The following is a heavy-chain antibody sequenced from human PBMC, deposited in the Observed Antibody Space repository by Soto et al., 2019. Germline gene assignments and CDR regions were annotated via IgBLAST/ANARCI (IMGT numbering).Heavy chain of an antibody. D-gene: IGHD2-2*01. V-gene: IGHV4-39*01. CDR2: IYYSGSS. CDR3: ARHSQPPRPSLDY. Sequence: QLQLQESGPGLVKPSETLSLTCTVSGGSISSSSYYWGWIRQPPGKGLQGIGSIYYSGSSYYNPSLKSRVTVSVDTSTNQFALKRSSVTATDTAVYYCARHSQPPRPSLDYWGQGTLVTVSS. J-gene: IGHJ4*02. CDR1: GGSISSSSYY.